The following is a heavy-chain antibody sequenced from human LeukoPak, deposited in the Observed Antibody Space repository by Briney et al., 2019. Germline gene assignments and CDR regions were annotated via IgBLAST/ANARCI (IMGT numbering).Heavy chain of an antibody. CDR3: AMTDDSGLDY. V-gene: IGHV3-23*01. CDR1: GITFSNSA. Sequence: PGGSLRLSCVPSGITFSNSALNWVRQAPGKGLEWVATITKNGDKTYYADSVKGRFTISRDNSKNTLYLQMNSLRAEDTAVYYCAMTDDSGLDYWGQGTLVTVSS. CDR2: ITKNGDKT. J-gene: IGHJ4*02. D-gene: IGHD1-26*01.